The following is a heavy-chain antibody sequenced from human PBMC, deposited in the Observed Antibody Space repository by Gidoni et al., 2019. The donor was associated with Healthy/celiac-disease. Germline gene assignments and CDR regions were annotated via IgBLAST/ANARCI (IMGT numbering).Heavy chain of an antibody. CDR1: GFTFSRYS. J-gene: IGHJ6*02. CDR3: ARDAFWSGYYGYYYYGMDV. V-gene: IGHV3-21*01. Sequence: EVQLVESGGGLVKPGGSLRLSCAASGFTFSRYSMNWVRQAPGKGLGRVSSISSSSSYIYYADSVKGRFTISRDNAKNSLYLQMNSLRAEDTAVYYCARDAFWSGYYGYYYYGMDVWGQGTTVTVSS. D-gene: IGHD3-3*01. CDR2: ISSSSSYI.